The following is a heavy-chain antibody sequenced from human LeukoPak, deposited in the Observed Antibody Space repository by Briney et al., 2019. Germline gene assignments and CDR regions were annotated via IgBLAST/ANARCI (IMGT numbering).Heavy chain of an antibody. V-gene: IGHV3-23*01. CDR1: GFTFSDYA. Sequence: PGGSLRLSCAASGFTFSDYAMSWVRQAPGEGLEWVSAITGSGSVKYYADSVKGRFTISRDNSGNTLFLQMNSLRAEDTAVYYCAKRRAASYGDFDYWGQGTLVTVSS. J-gene: IGHJ4*02. D-gene: IGHD2-15*01. CDR3: AKRRAASYGDFDY. CDR2: ITGSGSVK.